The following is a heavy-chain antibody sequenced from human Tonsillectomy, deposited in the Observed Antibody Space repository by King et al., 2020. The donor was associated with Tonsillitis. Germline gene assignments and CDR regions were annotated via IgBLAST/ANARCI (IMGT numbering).Heavy chain of an antibody. D-gene: IGHD3-10*01. CDR3: ASGWGFGPYYFDY. CDR1: GFTFSSYA. J-gene: IGHJ4*02. Sequence: VQLVESGGGLVQPGGSLRLSCAASGFTFSSYAMSWVRQAPGKGLEWVSAISCSGGSTYYADSVKGRFTISRDNSKNTLYLQMNSLRAEDTAVYYCASGWGFGPYYFDYWGQGTLVTVSS. V-gene: IGHV3-23*04. CDR2: ISCSGGST.